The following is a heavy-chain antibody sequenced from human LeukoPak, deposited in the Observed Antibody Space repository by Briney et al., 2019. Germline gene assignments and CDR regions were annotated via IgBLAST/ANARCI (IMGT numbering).Heavy chain of an antibody. Sequence: SEPLSLTCPVSGGSISSGGYYWSWIRQHPGKGLEWIGYIYYSGSTYYNPSLKSRVTISVDTSKNQFSLKLSSVTAAATAVYYCARMNSSGYYRPFDYWGQGTLVTVSS. CDR3: ARMNSSGYYRPFDY. V-gene: IGHV4-31*03. D-gene: IGHD3-22*01. J-gene: IGHJ4*02. CDR2: IYYSGST. CDR1: GGSISSGGYY.